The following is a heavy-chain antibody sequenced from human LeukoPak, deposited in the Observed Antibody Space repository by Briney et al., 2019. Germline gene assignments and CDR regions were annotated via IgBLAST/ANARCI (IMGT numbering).Heavy chain of an antibody. Sequence: PSETLSLTGTVSGGSISNYWWSWIRQPPGKGLEWIGYVFDSGGTNYNPSLKSRLTISVETSKKQFSLKLSSVTAAATAVYYCARGYSSSWNYFDYWGQGTLVTVSS. J-gene: IGHJ4*02. CDR3: ARGYSSSWNYFDY. CDR1: GGSISNYW. CDR2: VFDSGGT. V-gene: IGHV4-59*01. D-gene: IGHD6-13*01.